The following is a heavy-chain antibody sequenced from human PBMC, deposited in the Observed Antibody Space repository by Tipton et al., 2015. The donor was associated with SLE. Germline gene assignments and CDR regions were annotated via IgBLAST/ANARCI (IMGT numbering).Heavy chain of an antibody. Sequence: QLVQSGAEVKKPGASVKVSCRASGYTFTDYFVYWVRQAPGQGLEWMGRINPHSGATNYAQKFLGRVTMTRDTSISTAYMALSSLGSDDTAMYYCARDGGGFDYWGQGTLVTVSS. CDR1: GYTFTDYF. D-gene: IGHD3-16*01. V-gene: IGHV1-2*06. CDR2: INPHSGAT. J-gene: IGHJ4*02. CDR3: ARDGGGFDY.